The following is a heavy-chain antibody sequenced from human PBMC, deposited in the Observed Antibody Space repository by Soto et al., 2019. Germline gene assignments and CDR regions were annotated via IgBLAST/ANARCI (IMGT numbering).Heavy chain of an antibody. V-gene: IGHV3-7*01. CDR3: ARAEYYDSSGYLGY. CDR1: GFSSSDYW. Sequence: PVGSLRLSCAASGFSSSDYWMSWVRQAPGRGLEWVAHIIQDGRAIYYVDSVKGRFTISRDNSKNTLCLQMNSLRAEDTAVYYCARAEYYDSSGYLGYWGQGTLVTVSS. CDR2: IIQDGRAI. J-gene: IGHJ4*02. D-gene: IGHD3-22*01.